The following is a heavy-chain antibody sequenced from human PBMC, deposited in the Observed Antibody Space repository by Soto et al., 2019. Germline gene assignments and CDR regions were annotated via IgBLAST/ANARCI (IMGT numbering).Heavy chain of an antibody. D-gene: IGHD6-19*01. CDR3: ASVKRAWVAVAGTVPWFDP. Sequence: GGSLRLSCAASGFTFSSYAMHWVRQAPGKGLEWVAVISYDGSNKYYADSVKGRFTISRDNSKNTPYLQMNSLRAEDTAVYYCASVKRAWVAVAGTVPWFDPWGLGTLVTVSS. CDR2: ISYDGSNK. V-gene: IGHV3-30-3*01. J-gene: IGHJ5*02. CDR1: GFTFSSYA.